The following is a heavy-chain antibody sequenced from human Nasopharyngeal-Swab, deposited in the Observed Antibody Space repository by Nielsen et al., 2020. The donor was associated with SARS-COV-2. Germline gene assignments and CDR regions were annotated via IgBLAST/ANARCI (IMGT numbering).Heavy chain of an antibody. CDR2: TYYRSKWYN. V-gene: IGHV6-1*01. CDR3: AREGRYCSGGSCKDYYYYYMDV. J-gene: IGHJ6*03. Sequence: SQTLSLTCAISGDSVSSNSAAWNWIRQSPSRGLEWLGRTYYRSKWYNDYAVSVKSRITINPDTSKNQFSLQLNPVTPEDTAVYYCAREGRYCSGGSCKDYYYYYMDVWGKGTTVTVSS. CDR1: GDSVSSNSAA. D-gene: IGHD2-15*01.